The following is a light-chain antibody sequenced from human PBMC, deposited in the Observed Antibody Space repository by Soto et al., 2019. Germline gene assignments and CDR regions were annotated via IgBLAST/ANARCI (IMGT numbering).Light chain of an antibody. V-gene: IGKV3-20*01. CDR1: QSVSRD. Sequence: EIVLTQSPATLSLSPGERAALSCRASQSVSRDLAWYQQKPGQAPRLLIYDASNRATGIPDRFSGSGSGTDFTLTISRLEPEDFAVYYCQQYGSSPLTFGQGTKVDIK. J-gene: IGKJ1*01. CDR3: QQYGSSPLT. CDR2: DAS.